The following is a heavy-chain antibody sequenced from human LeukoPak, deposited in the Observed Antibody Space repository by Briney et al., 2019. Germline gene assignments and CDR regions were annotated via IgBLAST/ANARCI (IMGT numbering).Heavy chain of an antibody. Sequence: PGESLKISCQVSGYIFTHYWIGWVRRMPGKGLESMGIIYPADSDTTYSPSFRGQVTISADKSIDTVYLQWSSLKASDTAMYYCARQSRDGSKTRGYFFDHWGQGTLVTVSS. CDR3: ARQSRDGSKTRGYFFDH. V-gene: IGHV5-51*01. J-gene: IGHJ5*02. D-gene: IGHD3-10*01. CDR1: GYIFTHYW. CDR2: IYPADSDT.